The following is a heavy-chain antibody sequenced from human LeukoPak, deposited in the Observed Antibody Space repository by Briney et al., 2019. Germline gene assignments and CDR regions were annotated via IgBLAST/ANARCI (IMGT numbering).Heavy chain of an antibody. Sequence: SETLSLTCTVSGYSIRNRFYWGWIRQTPGNGPEFLGTMHQIGTTHSNPSVESRLTMSVDTSNNHFSLKLTSVTAADTAVYFCARGNSPGGFFDYWGQGILVTVSS. V-gene: IGHV4-38-2*02. CDR2: MHQIGTT. CDR3: ARGNSPGGFFDY. D-gene: IGHD3-16*01. J-gene: IGHJ4*02. CDR1: GYSIRNRFY.